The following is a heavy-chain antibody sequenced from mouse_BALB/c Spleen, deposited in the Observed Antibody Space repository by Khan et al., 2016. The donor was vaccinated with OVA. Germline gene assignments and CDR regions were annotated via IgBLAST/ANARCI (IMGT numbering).Heavy chain of an antibody. CDR1: GYSITSGYG. J-gene: IGHJ2*01. CDR3: ARTARIKY. CDR2: IRYSGSN. D-gene: IGHD1-2*01. Sequence: EVQLQESGPGLVKPSQSLSLTCTVTGYSITSGYGWNWIRQFPGNKLEWMGYIRYSGSNNYNPSLKSRISLTRDKSTNQFFLQLNAVTTEDTATYYCARTARIKYWGQGTTLTVSS. V-gene: IGHV3-1*02.